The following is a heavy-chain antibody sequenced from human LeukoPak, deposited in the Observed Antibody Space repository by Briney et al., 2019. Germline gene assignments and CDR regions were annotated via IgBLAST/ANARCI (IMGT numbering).Heavy chain of an antibody. D-gene: IGHD3-3*01. CDR2: INWNGGST. J-gene: IGHJ6*03. Sequence: PGGSLRLSCAASGFTFDDYGMSWVRQAPGKGLEWVSGINWNGGSTGYADSVKGRFTISRDNAKNSLYLQMNSLRAEDTALYYCARASRDITIFGVVMADYYYYYMDVWGKGTTVTVFS. V-gene: IGHV3-20*04. CDR1: GFTFDDYG. CDR3: ARASRDITIFGVVMADYYYYYMDV.